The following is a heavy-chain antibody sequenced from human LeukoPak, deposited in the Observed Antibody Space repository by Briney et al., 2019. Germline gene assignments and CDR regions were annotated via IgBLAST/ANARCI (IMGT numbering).Heavy chain of an antibody. Sequence: SETLSLTCTVSGGSISSSSYYWGWIRQPPGKGLEWIGSIYYSGSTYYNPSLKSRVTISVDTSKNQFSLKLSSVTAADTAVYYCARRRRGYSYGPVWGKGTTVTISS. CDR3: ARRRRGYSYGPV. CDR1: GGSISSSSYY. D-gene: IGHD5-18*01. CDR2: IYYSGST. J-gene: IGHJ6*04. V-gene: IGHV4-39*07.